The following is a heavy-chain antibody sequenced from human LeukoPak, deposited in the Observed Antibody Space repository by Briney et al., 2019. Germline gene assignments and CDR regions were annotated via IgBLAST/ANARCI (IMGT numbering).Heavy chain of an antibody. Sequence: PGGSLRLSCAASGFTVSSNYMTWVRQAPGKGLDWVSVVSGAGGTYYADSVKGRFTISRDNSKNTLYLQMNSLRAEDTAVYYCVRDAHTGSGTYWGGVDYYYGLDVWGQGTTDTVSS. CDR2: VSGAGGT. J-gene: IGHJ6*02. V-gene: IGHV3-66*01. D-gene: IGHD3-10*01. CDR3: VRDAHTGSGTYWGGVDYYYGLDV. CDR1: GFTVSSNY.